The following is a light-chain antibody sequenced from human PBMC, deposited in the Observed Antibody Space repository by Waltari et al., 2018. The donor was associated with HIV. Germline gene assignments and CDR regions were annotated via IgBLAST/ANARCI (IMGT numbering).Light chain of an antibody. CDR1: ELGDKY. V-gene: IGLV3-1*01. J-gene: IGLJ3*02. Sequence: SYEVTQPPSVAVSPGQTVTITCSGYELGDKYTCWYQQKPGQSPLLVIYQDNKRPSGLPERFSGSSSGHTATLTISGTLPMDEADYYCQAWGSTTSGVFGRGTRLTVL. CDR3: QAWGSTTSGV. CDR2: QDN.